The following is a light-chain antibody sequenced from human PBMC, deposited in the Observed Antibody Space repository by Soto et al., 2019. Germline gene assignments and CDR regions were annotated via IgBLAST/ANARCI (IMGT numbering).Light chain of an antibody. CDR3: ATWNDGVFV. J-gene: IGLJ1*01. Sequence: QSVLTQPPSASGTPGQRDTITCSGNTSNIGRSTVTWYQQFPGAAPKLLIYGNTQRPLGVPVRFSGSKSDTSASLAISGLQSEDEADYYCATWNDGVFVFGIGTKVTVL. CDR1: TSNIGRST. CDR2: GNT. V-gene: IGLV1-44*01.